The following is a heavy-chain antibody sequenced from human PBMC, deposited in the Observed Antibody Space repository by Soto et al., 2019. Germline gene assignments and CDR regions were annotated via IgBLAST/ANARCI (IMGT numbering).Heavy chain of an antibody. CDR1: GGTFSSYA. Sequence: QVQLVQSGAEVKKPGSSVKVSCKASGGTFSSYAISWVRQAPGQGLEWMGGIIPIFGTANYARKYQGRVTITADKATSTAYMERSSQRCEDTAVYYCARARRGYSSGWYGGVGYWGQGTLVTVSS. CDR2: IIPIFGTA. CDR3: ARARRGYSSGWYGGVGY. D-gene: IGHD6-19*01. J-gene: IGHJ4*02. V-gene: IGHV1-69*14.